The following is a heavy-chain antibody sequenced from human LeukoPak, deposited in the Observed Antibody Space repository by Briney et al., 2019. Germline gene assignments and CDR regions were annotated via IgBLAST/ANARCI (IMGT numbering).Heavy chain of an antibody. V-gene: IGHV4-59*01. J-gene: IGHJ6*02. Sequence: SETLSLTCTVSGGSISSYYWSWIRQPPGKGLEWIGYIYYSGSTNYNPSLKSRVTISVDTSKNQFSLKLSSVTAADTAVYYCARDGQWLGVYYGMDVWGQGTTVTVSS. CDR2: IYYSGST. CDR1: GGSISSYY. D-gene: IGHD6-19*01. CDR3: ARDGQWLGVYYGMDV.